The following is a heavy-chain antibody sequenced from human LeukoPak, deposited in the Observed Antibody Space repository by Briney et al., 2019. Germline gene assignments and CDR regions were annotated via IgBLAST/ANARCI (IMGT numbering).Heavy chain of an antibody. CDR1: GGTFSSYT. D-gene: IGHD3-22*01. CDR2: IIPILGIA. V-gene: IGHV1-69*02. J-gene: IGHJ4*02. Sequence: SVKVSCKASGGTFSSYTISWVRQAPGQGLEWMGRIIPILGIANYAQKFQGRVTITADKSTSTAYMELSSLRSEDTAVYYCARGPPRDSSGYYYDEDYWGQGTLVTVSS. CDR3: ARGPPRDSSGYYYDEDY.